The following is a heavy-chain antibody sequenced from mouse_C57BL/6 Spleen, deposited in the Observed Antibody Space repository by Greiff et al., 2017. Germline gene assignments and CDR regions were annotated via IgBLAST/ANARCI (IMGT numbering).Heavy chain of an antibody. J-gene: IGHJ1*03. V-gene: IGHV1-69*01. CDR2: IDPSDSYT. CDR3: ARNAVWYFDV. CDR1: GYTFTSYW. Sequence: VQLQQPGAELVMPGASVKLSCKASGYTFTSYWMHWVKQRPGQGLEWIGEIDPSDSYTNYNQKFKGKSTLTVDKSSSTAYMPLSSLTSDDSAVYYCARNAVWYFDVWGTGTTVTVSS.